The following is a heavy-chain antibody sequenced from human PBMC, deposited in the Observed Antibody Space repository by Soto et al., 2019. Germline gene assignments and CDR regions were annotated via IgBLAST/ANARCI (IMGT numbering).Heavy chain of an antibody. CDR2: IYRNGST. CDR3: ASRDPGTSVDY. CDR1: GGSFSSNNW. V-gene: IGHV4-4*02. J-gene: IGHJ4*02. D-gene: IGHD1-7*01. Sequence: QVQLQESGPGLVKPSGTLSLTCAVSGGSFSSNNWWTWVRQPPGQGLEWIGEIYRNGSTNYNPSLKSRVTISLDKSENQFSLKVTSLTAADTAGYYCASRDPGTSVDYWGQGTLVTVSS.